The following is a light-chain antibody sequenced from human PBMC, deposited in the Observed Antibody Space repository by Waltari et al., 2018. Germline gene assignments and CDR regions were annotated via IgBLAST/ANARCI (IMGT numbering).Light chain of an antibody. CDR3: ATWDASLNGRV. CDR1: TSSIGSNT. Sequence: QSVVTQPPSASGTPAQRVTISCSGSTSSIGSNTVNWYQQLPGTAPKLLIYNNNQRPSGVPDRFSGSKSGTSASLAISGLQSDDEADYYCATWDASLNGRVFGGGTKLTVL. V-gene: IGLV1-44*01. CDR2: NNN. J-gene: IGLJ3*02.